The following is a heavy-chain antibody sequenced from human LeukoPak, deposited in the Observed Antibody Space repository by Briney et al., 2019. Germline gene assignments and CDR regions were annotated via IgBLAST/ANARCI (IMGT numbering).Heavy chain of an antibody. D-gene: IGHD3-10*01. CDR2: FNPNSVGT. CDR1: GYTFTYYY. CDR3: AREAPGSRNFDF. J-gene: IGHJ4*02. V-gene: IGHV1-2*02. Sequence: ASVKVSCKTFGYTFTYYYLHWVRQAPGQGLEWMGWFNPNSVGTNSAQKFQGRVTMTSDTSITTAYMELTSLRSDDTAVYYCAREAPGSRNFDFWGQGTLVTVSS.